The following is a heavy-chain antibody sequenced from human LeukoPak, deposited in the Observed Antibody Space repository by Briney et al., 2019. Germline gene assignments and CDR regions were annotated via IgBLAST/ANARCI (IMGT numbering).Heavy chain of an antibody. J-gene: IGHJ4*02. CDR1: GLTFSTHA. V-gene: IGHV3-30*04. Sequence: GRSLRLSCVSSGLTFSTHAIHWVRQAPGKGLEWVALLSYGGRNKWYADSVKGRFTVSGDGSTDRVFLQMDSLTTEDTAVYRCAADPDYGGNSRGGIYYWGQGTLVTVSS. CDR2: LSYGGRNK. CDR3: AADPDYGGNSRGGIYY. D-gene: IGHD4-23*01.